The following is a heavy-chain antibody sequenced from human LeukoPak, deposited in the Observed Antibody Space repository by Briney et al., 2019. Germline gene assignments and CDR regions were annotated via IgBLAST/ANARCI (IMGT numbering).Heavy chain of an antibody. CDR2: ISSSSSYI. J-gene: IGHJ6*02. Sequence: PGGSLRLSCAASGFTFSSYSMNWVRQAPGKGLEWVSSISSSSSYIYYADSVKGRFTISRDNAKNSLYLQMNSLRAEDTAVYYCARDRPDRAYYYDSSGYPPYYYYGMDVWGQGTTVTVSS. CDR1: GFTFSSYS. V-gene: IGHV3-21*01. D-gene: IGHD3-22*01. CDR3: ARDRPDRAYYYDSSGYPPYYYYGMDV.